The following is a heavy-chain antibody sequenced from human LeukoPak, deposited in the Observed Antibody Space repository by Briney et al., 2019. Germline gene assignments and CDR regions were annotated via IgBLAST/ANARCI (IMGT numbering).Heavy chain of an antibody. CDR1: GGSISSGGYY. V-gene: IGHV4-30-2*01. CDR3: ARGNCSGGSCYSDY. CDR2: IYHSGST. J-gene: IGHJ4*02. D-gene: IGHD2-15*01. Sequence: SQTLSLTCTVSGGSISSGGYYWSWIRQHPGKGLEWIGYIYHSGSTYYNPSLKSRVTISVDRSKNQFSLKLSSVTAADTAVYYCARGNCSGGSCYSDYWGQGALVTVSS.